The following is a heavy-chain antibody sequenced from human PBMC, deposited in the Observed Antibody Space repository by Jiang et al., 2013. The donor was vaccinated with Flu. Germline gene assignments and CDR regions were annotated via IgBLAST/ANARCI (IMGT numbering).Heavy chain of an antibody. V-gene: IGHV3-30*18. CDR3: AKSQYYYGSGSYYID. CDR2: ISYDGSNK. CDR1: GFTFSSYG. D-gene: IGHD3-10*01. Sequence: GGGVVQPGRSLRLSCAASGFTFSSYGMHWVRQAPGKGLEWVAVISYDGSNKYYADSVKGRFTISRDNSKNTLYLQMNSLRAEDTAVYYCAKSQYYYGSGSYYIDWGQGTLVTVSS. J-gene: IGHJ4*02.